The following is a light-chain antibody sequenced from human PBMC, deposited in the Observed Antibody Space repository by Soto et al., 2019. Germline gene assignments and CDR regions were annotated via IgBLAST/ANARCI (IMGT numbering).Light chain of an antibody. CDR2: DAS. J-gene: IGKJ4*01. Sequence: EIVMTQSPATLSVSPGDRATLSCRASQSVDNDLAWYQQKPGQPPRLLIYDASTRATGIPARFSGSQSGTEFTLTISSLLSEDFAAYYCQQYNNWPLTFGGGTKVDIK. V-gene: IGKV3D-15*01. CDR3: QQYNNWPLT. CDR1: QSVDND.